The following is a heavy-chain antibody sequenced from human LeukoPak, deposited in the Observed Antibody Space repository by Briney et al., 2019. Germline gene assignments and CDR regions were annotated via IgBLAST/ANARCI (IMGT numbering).Heavy chain of an antibody. Sequence: GGSLRLSCSASGFSFSSYAMDWVRQAPGRGLEWVAHIKRDGSDKNYVDPVKGRFTISRDNAKNSVYLQMNSLRAEDTATYYCARDGYLDYWGQGTLVTVSS. CDR1: GFSFSSYA. V-gene: IGHV3-7*05. J-gene: IGHJ4*02. D-gene: IGHD5-18*01. CDR3: ARDGYLDY. CDR2: IKRDGSDK.